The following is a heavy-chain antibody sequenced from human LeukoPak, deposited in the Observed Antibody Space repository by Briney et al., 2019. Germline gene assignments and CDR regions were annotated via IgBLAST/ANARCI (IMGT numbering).Heavy chain of an antibody. Sequence: GESLKISCKGSGYSFTSYWISWVRQMPGKGLEWMGRIDPSDSYTNYSPSFEGHVTISADRSTNTAYLQWSSLKASDTAMYYCARQGGDTPGYWVQGTLVTVSS. V-gene: IGHV5-10-1*01. CDR1: GYSFTSYW. CDR3: ARQGGDTPGY. J-gene: IGHJ4*02. CDR2: IDPSDSYT. D-gene: IGHD1-26*01.